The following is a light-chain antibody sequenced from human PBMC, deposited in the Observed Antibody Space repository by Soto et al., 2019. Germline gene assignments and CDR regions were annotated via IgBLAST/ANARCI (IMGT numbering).Light chain of an antibody. CDR1: QGIRND. V-gene: IGKV1-6*01. CDR2: AAS. Sequence: AIQMTQSPSSLSASVGDRVTITCRASQGIRNDLGWYQQKPGKAPKLLIYAASSLQSGVPSRFSSSGSDTDFTLTISSLQPEDFATYYCLQDYNYPPTFGQGTKVEIK. CDR3: LQDYNYPPT. J-gene: IGKJ1*01.